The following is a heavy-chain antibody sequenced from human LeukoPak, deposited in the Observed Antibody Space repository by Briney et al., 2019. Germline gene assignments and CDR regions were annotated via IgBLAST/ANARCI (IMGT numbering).Heavy chain of an antibody. CDR1: GGPFSGFY. V-gene: IGHV4-34*01. J-gene: IGHJ4*02. Sequence: AETLSLTCAVHGGPFSGFYWTWMRQPPGKGPEWIGEIFRGGRINYNPSLQSRGTISRDTSKNQFSLKVSSVTAADTAVYYCARGLGEGYPDHWGQGTVVTVSP. CDR3: ARGLGEGYPDH. D-gene: IGHD5-12*01. CDR2: IFRGGRI.